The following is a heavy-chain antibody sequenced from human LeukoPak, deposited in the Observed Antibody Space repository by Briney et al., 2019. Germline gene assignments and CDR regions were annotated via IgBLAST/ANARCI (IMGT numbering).Heavy chain of an antibody. CDR3: SGSYYRTIGY. CDR1: GLTLSNAW. Sequence: GGSLRLSCAASGLTLSNAWMTWVRQAPGKGLEWVGRIKCKIDGGTTDYAAPVNGRFIISRDDSKNMVYLQMMSLKTADTAVNYCSGSYYRTIGYWGQGTLVTVSS. J-gene: IGHJ4*02. V-gene: IGHV3-15*01. D-gene: IGHD3-10*01. CDR2: IKCKIDGGTT.